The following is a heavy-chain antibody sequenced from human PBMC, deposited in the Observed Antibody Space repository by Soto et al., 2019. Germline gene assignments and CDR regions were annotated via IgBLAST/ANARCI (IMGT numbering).Heavy chain of an antibody. D-gene: IGHD5-18*01. Sequence: SETLSLTGTFSVGSIKTFYWSWVRQPAGKGLDLTGSIFSSGSTSFNPSPESRVAMLVDTSKNHFSLNLSSVTAADMAVYYCAREGSYSAYNFAHGIQLWSFDFWGQGAMVTVSS. CDR3: AREGSYSAYNFAHGIQLWSFDF. CDR2: IFSSGST. J-gene: IGHJ4*02. V-gene: IGHV4-4*07. CDR1: VGSIKTFY.